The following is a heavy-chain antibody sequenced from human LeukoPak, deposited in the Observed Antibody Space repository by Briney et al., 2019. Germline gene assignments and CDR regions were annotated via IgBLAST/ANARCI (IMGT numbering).Heavy chain of an antibody. D-gene: IGHD4-11*01. V-gene: IGHV3-23*01. CDR2: LSGSGSNT. J-gene: IGHJ4*02. CDR1: GFTFSSYA. Sequence: PGESLRLSCAASGFTFSSYAMSWVRQAPGKGLEWVSALSGSGSNTYYADSVKGRFTISRDNSKNTLYLQMNSLRAEDTAVYYCAKDRRPTTVVTYPSDWGQGTLVTVSS. CDR3: AKDRRPTTVVTYPSD.